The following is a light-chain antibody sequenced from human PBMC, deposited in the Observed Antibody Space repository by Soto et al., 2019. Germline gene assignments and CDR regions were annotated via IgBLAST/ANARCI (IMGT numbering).Light chain of an antibody. CDR3: QQYHSWRT. CDR2: GAS. J-gene: IGKJ1*01. CDR1: QSIDRK. V-gene: IGKV3-15*01. Sequence: IVMTQSPATLSVSPGGRATLSCRASQSIDRKLAWYQQRPGQAPRLLIYGASTRATGIPARFSGSGSGTEFTLTISGLQSEDFGVFYCQQYHSWRTFGQGTNVEIK.